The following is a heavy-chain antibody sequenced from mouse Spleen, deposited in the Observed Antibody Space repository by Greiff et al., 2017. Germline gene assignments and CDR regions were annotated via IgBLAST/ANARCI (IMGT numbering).Heavy chain of an antibody. D-gene: IGHD3-3*01. CDR1: GFSLTSYG. CDR3: ARNEGGRPFAY. J-gene: IGHJ3*01. V-gene: IGHV2-2*01. Sequence: VQLQQSGPGLVQPSQSLSITCTVSGFSLTSYGVHWVRQSPGKGLEWLGVLWSGGSTDYNAAFISRLSISKDNSKSQVFFKMNSLQADDTAIYYCARNEGGRPFAYWGQGTLVTVSA. CDR2: LWSGGST.